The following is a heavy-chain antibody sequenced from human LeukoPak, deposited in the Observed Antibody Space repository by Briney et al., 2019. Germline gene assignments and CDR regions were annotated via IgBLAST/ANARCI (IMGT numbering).Heavy chain of an antibody. CDR2: IIPIFGTA. D-gene: IGHD5-12*01. CDR3: ARYSGYDYLRWFDP. V-gene: IGHV1-69*06. CDR1: GGTFSSYA. Sequence: SVKVSCKASGGTFSSYAISWVRQPPGQGLEWMGGIIPIFGTANYAQKFQGRVTITADKSTSTAYMELSSLRSEDTAVYYCARYSGYDYLRWFDPWGQATLVTVSS. J-gene: IGHJ5*02.